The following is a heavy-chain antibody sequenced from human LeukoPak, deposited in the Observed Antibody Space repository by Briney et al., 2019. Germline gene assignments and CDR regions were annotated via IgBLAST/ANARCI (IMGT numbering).Heavy chain of an antibody. CDR2: LSGSGGRT. D-gene: IGHD3-10*01. CDR1: GFTLSSYA. CDR3: AKADYDSGSYSPIR. Sequence: GGSLRLSCAASGFTLSSYAMSWVRQAPGKGLEWVSSLSGSGGRTYYADSVKGRFTISRDNSKNTLYLQMNSLRPEDTAVYHCAKADYDSGSYSPIRWGQGTLVTVSS. J-gene: IGHJ4*02. V-gene: IGHV3-23*01.